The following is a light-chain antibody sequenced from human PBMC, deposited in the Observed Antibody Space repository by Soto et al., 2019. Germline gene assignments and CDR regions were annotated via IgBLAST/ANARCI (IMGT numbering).Light chain of an antibody. CDR3: QQAHSFPVT. CDR1: QRISSW. V-gene: IGKV1-12*01. Sequence: DIQMTQSPSSVSASVGDRVTITCRASQRISSWVDWYQQKPGKAPKLLIYTASSLQSGAPSRFSGSGSETDFTLTITSLQPEDFATYYCQQAHSFPVTFGQGTRLDIK. J-gene: IGKJ5*01. CDR2: TAS.